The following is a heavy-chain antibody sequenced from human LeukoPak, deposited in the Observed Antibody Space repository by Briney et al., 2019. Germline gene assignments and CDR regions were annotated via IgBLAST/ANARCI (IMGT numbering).Heavy chain of an antibody. J-gene: IGHJ4*02. V-gene: IGHV3-74*01. CDR2: IDSDGSAT. CDR1: GFTFSSYW. D-gene: IGHD6-13*01. Sequence: GGSLRLSCAASGFTFSSYWMHWVRQAPGKGLVWVSHIDSDGSATTYGDPAKGRFTISRDNAKNTLYLQMNSLRVEDTAVYYCARGTTAEAGIDHWGQGTLVTVSS. CDR3: ARGTTAEAGIDH.